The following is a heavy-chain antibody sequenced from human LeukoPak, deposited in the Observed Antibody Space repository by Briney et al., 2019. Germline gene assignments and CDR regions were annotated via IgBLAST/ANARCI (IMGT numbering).Heavy chain of an antibody. CDR1: GFTFSSYA. Sequence: GGSLRLSCAASGFTFSSYAMTWVRQAPGKGLEWVANIKQDGSEKYYVDSVKGRFTISRDNAKNSLYLQMNSLRAEDTAVYYCARDEGFTYYYDSSGYYSYWGQGTLVTVSS. CDR2: IKQDGSEK. CDR3: ARDEGFTYYYDSSGYYSY. V-gene: IGHV3-7*01. D-gene: IGHD3-22*01. J-gene: IGHJ4*02.